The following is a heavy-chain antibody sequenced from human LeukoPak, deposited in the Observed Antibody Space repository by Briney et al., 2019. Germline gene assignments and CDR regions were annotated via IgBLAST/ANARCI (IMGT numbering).Heavy chain of an antibody. D-gene: IGHD2-15*01. CDR3: ARDPRLAGGYCSGGSCWFDY. Sequence: GGSLRLSCAASGFTLSSYWMRWVRQAPGRGMEWVANIKQDGSEKYYVDSVKGRFTISRDNAKTSLYLQMNSLRAEDTAVYYCARDPRLAGGYCSGGSCWFDYWGQGTLVTVSS. V-gene: IGHV3-7*01. CDR1: GFTLSSYW. CDR2: IKQDGSEK. J-gene: IGHJ4*02.